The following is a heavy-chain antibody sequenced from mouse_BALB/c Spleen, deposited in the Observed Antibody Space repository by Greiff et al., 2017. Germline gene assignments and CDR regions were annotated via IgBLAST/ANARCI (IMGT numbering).Heavy chain of an antibody. CDR2: ISSGGSYT. CDR3: ARGVTTAFAY. J-gene: IGHJ3*01. V-gene: IGHV5-9-4*01. Sequence: EVKLMESGGGLVKPGGSLKLSCAASGFTFSSYAMSWVRQSPEKRLEWVAEISSGGSYTYYPDTVTGRFTISRDNAKNTLYLEMSSLRSEDTAMYYCARGVTTAFAYWGQGTLVTVSA. D-gene: IGHD1-2*01. CDR1: GFTFSSYA.